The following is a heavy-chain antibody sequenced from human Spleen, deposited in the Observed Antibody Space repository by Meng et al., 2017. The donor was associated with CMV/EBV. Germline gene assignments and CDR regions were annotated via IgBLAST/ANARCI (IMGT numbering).Heavy chain of an antibody. Sequence: GGSLRLSCAASGFIFEDYGMSWVRQAPGKGLEWVAGITWNGDFTGYADSVKGRFTISRDNAKNSLYLQMNSLRAEDTAVYYCARETVVVVFNAFDIWGQGTMVTVSS. CDR2: ITWNGDFT. CDR1: GFIFEDYG. J-gene: IGHJ3*02. V-gene: IGHV3-20*04. D-gene: IGHD2-2*01. CDR3: ARETVVVVFNAFDI.